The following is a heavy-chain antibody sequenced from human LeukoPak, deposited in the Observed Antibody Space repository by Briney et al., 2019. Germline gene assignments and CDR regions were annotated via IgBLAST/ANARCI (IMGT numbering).Heavy chain of an antibody. D-gene: IGHD3-10*01. CDR2: IYYSGST. CDR3: AREVWFGEFVQFNWFDP. J-gene: IGHJ5*02. V-gene: IGHV4-59*01. Sequence: PSETLSLTCTVSGGSISSYYWSWIRQPPGKGLEWIGNIYYSGSTNYNPSLKSRVTISVDTSKNQFSLKLSSVTAADTAVYYCAREVWFGEFVQFNWFDPWGQGTLVTVSS. CDR1: GGSISSYY.